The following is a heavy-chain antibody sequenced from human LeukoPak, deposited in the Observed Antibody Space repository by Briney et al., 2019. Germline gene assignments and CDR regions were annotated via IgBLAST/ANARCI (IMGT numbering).Heavy chain of an antibody. D-gene: IGHD2-21*01. CDR3: ARQLTAGLIPDY. CDR2: IYPGDSDT. J-gene: IGHJ4*02. Sequence: PGQSLKISCKGSGYSFTSYWISWVHQMPGKGLEWMGIIYPGDSDTRYSPSFQGQVTISADKPISTAYLQWSSLKASDTAMYYCARQLTAGLIPDYWGQGTLVTVSS. CDR1: GYSFTSYW. V-gene: IGHV5-51*07.